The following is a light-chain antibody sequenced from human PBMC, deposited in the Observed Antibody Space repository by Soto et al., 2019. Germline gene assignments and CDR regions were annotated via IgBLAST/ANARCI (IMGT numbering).Light chain of an antibody. V-gene: IGKV1-17*01. J-gene: IGKJ1*01. Sequence: DIQMTQFPSSLSASVGDRVTITCRASQGISNNLAWYQQKTGKAPKRLLNAASSLQSGVLSRFSGSGSGTAFSLSISILQPEDFAAFYCLQHSTCPLTFGQGTKVDIK. CDR1: QGISNN. CDR2: AAS. CDR3: LQHSTCPLT.